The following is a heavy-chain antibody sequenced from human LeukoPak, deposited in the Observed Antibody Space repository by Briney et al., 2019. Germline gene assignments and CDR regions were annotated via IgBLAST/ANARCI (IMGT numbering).Heavy chain of an antibody. Sequence: GRSLRLSCAASGFTFSRHAMHWVRQAPGKGLEWVAVIWYDGSNKYYADYVKGRSTISRDNSNNTLYLQMNSLRADDTAVYYCAKVTDSSGYSPSDYWGQGTLVTVSS. CDR3: AKVTDSSGYSPSDY. D-gene: IGHD3-22*01. CDR2: IWYDGSNK. CDR1: GFTFSRHA. V-gene: IGHV3-33*06. J-gene: IGHJ4*02.